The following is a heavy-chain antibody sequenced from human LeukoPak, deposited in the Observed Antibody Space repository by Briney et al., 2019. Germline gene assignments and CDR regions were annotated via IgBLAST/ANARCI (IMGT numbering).Heavy chain of an antibody. J-gene: IGHJ4*02. Sequence: GGSLRLSCAASGFTFSSYWTSWVRQAPGKGLEWVANIKQDGSEKYYVDSVKGRFTISRDNAKNSLYLQMNSLRAEDTAVYYCARDSSGYDDYWGQGTLVTVSS. CDR3: ARDSSGYDDY. CDR2: IKQDGSEK. CDR1: GFTFSSYW. D-gene: IGHD3-22*01. V-gene: IGHV3-7*05.